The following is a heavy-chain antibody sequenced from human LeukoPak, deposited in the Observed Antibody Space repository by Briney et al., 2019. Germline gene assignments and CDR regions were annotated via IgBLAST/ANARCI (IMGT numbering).Heavy chain of an antibody. D-gene: IGHD3-9*01. V-gene: IGHV4-59*08. CDR3: ARHGHYDILTGYPYYFDY. CDR1: GGSISSYY. Sequence: SETLSLTCTVSGGSISSYYWSWIRQPPGKGLEWIGYIYYSGSTNYNPSLKSRVTISVDTSKNQFSLKLSSVTAADTAVYYCARHGHYDILTGYPYYFDYWGQGTLVTVSS. CDR2: IYYSGST. J-gene: IGHJ4*02.